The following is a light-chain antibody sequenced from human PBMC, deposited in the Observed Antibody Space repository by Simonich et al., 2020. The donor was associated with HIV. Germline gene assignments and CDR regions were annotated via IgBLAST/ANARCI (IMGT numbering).Light chain of an antibody. V-gene: IGLV6-57*03. CDR2: EDN. CDR3: QSYDISNHWV. J-gene: IGLJ3*02. CDR1: SGSIASNY. Sequence: NFMLTQPHSVSESPGKTVTISCTRSSGSIASNYVQWYQQRPGSAPTTVIYEDNQRPPGVPDRFSGSIDSSSNSASLTISGLKTEDEADYYCQSYDISNHWVFGGGTKLTVL.